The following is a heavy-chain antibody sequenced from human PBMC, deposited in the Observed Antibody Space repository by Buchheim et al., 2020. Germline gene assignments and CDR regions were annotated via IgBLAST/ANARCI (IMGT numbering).Heavy chain of an antibody. CDR3: AVGDYYYMDV. J-gene: IGHJ6*03. CDR2: ISSSGST. CDR1: GGAIISSNFY. Sequence: QLQLQESGPGLVKPAETLSLNCSVSGGAIISSNFYWGWIRQPPGKGLEWIGSISSSGSTYHNPSLKSRVTVSVDTSRNQFSLKMTSVTAADTADYYCAVGDYYYMDVWGKGAT. D-gene: IGHD3-16*01. V-gene: IGHV4-39*01.